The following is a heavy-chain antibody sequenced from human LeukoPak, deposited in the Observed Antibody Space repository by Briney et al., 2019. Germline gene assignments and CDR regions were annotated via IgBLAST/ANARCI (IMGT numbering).Heavy chain of an antibody. J-gene: IGHJ4*02. CDR1: GFTFSTSA. Sequence: SGGSLRLSCAASGFTFSTSAMNWVRQAPGKGLECVSHISSSGNTHYADSVKGRFAISRDNAKNSLSLQMNNLRAEDTGVYYCARTQSMAVIDYWGQGTLVTVSS. V-gene: IGHV3-21*05. D-gene: IGHD2/OR15-2a*01. CDR3: ARTQSMAVIDY. CDR2: ISSSGNT.